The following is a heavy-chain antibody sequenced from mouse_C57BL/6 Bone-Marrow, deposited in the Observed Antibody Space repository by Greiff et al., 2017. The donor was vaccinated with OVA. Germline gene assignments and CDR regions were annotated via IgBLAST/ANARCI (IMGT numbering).Heavy chain of an antibody. J-gene: IGHJ4*01. CDR3: ARWRTVVEAMDY. Sequence: VQLQQPGAELMKPGASVKLSCKATGYTFTGYWIEWVKQRPGHGLEWIGEIFPGSGSTNYNEKFKGKATFTAETSSNTAYMHLSSLTAEDSAIYCCARWRTVVEAMDYWGQGTSVTVYS. CDR2: IFPGSGST. D-gene: IGHD1-1*01. V-gene: IGHV1-9*01. CDR1: GYTFTGYW.